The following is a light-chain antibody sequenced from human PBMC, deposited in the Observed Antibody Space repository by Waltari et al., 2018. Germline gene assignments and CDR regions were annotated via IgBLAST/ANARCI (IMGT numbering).Light chain of an antibody. V-gene: IGKV3-15*01. CDR1: QSVTTN. Sequence: EIVMAQSPASLSVSPGERAIFSCRASQSVTTNVGWYQQKPGQPPRLLIYDASTRATDIPARFSGSGSGTEFTLTITSPQSEDVGVYYCHQYNDGPPFNFGQGTKLEIK. CDR3: HQYNDGPPFN. J-gene: IGKJ2*01. CDR2: DAS.